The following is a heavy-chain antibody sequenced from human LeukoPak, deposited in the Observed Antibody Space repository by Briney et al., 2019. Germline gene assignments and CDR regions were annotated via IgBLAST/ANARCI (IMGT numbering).Heavy chain of an antibody. CDR1: GFTFSSYG. V-gene: IGHV3-33*01. CDR3: ARGIVEMATTKFDY. D-gene: IGHD5-24*01. Sequence: GRSLRLSCAASGFTFSSYGMHWVRQAPGKGVEWVAVIWYDGSNKYYADSVKGRFTISRDNSKNTLYLQMNSLRAEDTAVYYCARGIVEMATTKFDYWGQGTLVTVSS. J-gene: IGHJ4*02. CDR2: IWYDGSNK.